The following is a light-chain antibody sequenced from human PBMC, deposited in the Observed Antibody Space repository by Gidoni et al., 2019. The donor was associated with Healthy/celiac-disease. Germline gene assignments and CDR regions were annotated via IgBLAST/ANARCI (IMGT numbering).Light chain of an antibody. CDR1: KSVSSY. J-gene: IGKJ5*01. V-gene: IGKV3-11*01. CDR3: QQQSNWPPIT. Sequence: EIVYTQSPATMSLSPGERATIPCRASKSVSSYLAWYQQKPGKAPRLLIYDASNRATGIPARLSGSGSGTDFTLTISSLEPEDFAVYYCQQQSNWPPITFGQXTRLEIK. CDR2: DAS.